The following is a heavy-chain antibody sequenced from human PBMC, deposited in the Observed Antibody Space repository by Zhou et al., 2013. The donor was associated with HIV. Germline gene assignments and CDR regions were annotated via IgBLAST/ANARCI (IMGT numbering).Heavy chain of an antibody. Sequence: QVQVVQSGAEVKKPGSSVKVSCKASGDTFNSYGISWVRQAPGQGLEWIGKIIPIFGQIKFAQKFRDRVTITADETTSTVYLEVNSLRSEDTALYYCARDGVGLSPYGMDVWGQGTTVTVSS. J-gene: IGHJ6*02. D-gene: IGHD2-8*01. CDR3: ARDGVGLSPYGMDV. CDR1: GDTFNSYG. CDR2: IIPIFGQI. V-gene: IGHV1-69*13.